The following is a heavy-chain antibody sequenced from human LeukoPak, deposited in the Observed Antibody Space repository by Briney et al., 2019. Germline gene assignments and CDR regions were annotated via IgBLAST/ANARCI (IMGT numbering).Heavy chain of an antibody. J-gene: IGHJ5*02. CDR1: GYTFTSYD. D-gene: IGHD3-3*01. CDR3: ARVLRFLRQGAVDP. CDR2: MNPNSGNT. Sequence: ASVKVSCKASGYTFTSYDINWVRQATGHGLEWMGWMNPNSGNTGYPQKFQGRVTMTRNTSISTAYMELSSLRSEDTAVYYCARVLRFLRQGAVDPWGQGTLVTVSS. V-gene: IGHV1-8*01.